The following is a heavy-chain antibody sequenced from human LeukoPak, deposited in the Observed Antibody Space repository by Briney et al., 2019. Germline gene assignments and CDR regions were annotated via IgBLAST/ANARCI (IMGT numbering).Heavy chain of an antibody. V-gene: IGHV1-69*13. Sequence: SVKVSFKASGGTFSSYAISWVRPAPGQGLEWMGGIIPIFGTANYAQKFQGRVTITADESTSTAYMELSSLRSEDTAVYYCARAVIAAAGKQYYYMDVWGKGTTVTVSS. CDR2: IIPIFGTA. CDR3: ARAVIAAAGKQYYYMDV. J-gene: IGHJ6*03. D-gene: IGHD6-13*01. CDR1: GGTFSSYA.